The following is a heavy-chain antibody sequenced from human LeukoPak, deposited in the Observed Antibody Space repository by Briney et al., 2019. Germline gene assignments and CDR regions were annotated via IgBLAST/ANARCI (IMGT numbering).Heavy chain of an antibody. V-gene: IGHV3-30-3*01. CDR2: ISYDGSNK. Sequence: GGSLRLSCAASGFTFSSYAMHWVRQAPGKGLEWVAVISYDGSNKYYADSVKGRFTISRDNSKNTLYLQMNSLRAEDTAVYYCARGTYYYDSSGYYYDYWGQGTLVTVS. J-gene: IGHJ4*02. CDR1: GFTFSSYA. D-gene: IGHD3-22*01. CDR3: ARGTYYYDSSGYYYDY.